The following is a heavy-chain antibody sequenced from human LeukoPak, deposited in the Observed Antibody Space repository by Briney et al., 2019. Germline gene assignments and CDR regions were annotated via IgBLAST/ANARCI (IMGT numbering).Heavy chain of an antibody. Sequence: PGGSLRLSCAASGFTFSSYGMHWVRQAPGKGREWVAFIRYDGSNKYYADSVKGRFTISRDNSKNTLYLQMNSLRAEDTAVYYCAKGGEDYVWGSYRHRPFDYWGQGTLVTVSS. D-gene: IGHD3-16*02. J-gene: IGHJ4*02. CDR2: IRYDGSNK. CDR3: AKGGEDYVWGSYRHRPFDY. CDR1: GFTFSSYG. V-gene: IGHV3-30*02.